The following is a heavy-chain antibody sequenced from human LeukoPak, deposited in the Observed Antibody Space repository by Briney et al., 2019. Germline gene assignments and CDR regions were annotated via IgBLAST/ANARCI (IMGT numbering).Heavy chain of an antibody. V-gene: IGHV4-61*01. Sequence: SETLSLTCTVSGGSVSSGSYYWSWIRQPPGKGLEWIGYIYYSGSTNYNPSLKSRVTISVNTSKNQFSLKLSSVTAADTAVYYCARGLTRWGQGTLVTVSS. D-gene: IGHD6-19*01. CDR2: IYYSGST. CDR3: ARGLTR. CDR1: GGSVSSGSYY. J-gene: IGHJ4*02.